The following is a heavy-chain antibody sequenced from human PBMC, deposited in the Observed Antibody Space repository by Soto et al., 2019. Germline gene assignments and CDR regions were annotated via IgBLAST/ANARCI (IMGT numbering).Heavy chain of an antibody. J-gene: IGHJ6*03. CDR1: GFTFTSSA. V-gene: IGHV1-58*02. CDR2: IVVGSGNT. D-gene: IGHD4-17*01. Sequence: GASVKVSCKASGFTFTSSAMQWVRQARGQRLEWIGWIVVGSGNTNYAQKFQERVTITRDMSTSTAYMELSSLRSEDTAVYYCAAWVTTVTTTRSYYYYMDVWGKGTTVTVSS. CDR3: AAWVTTVTTTRSYYYYMDV.